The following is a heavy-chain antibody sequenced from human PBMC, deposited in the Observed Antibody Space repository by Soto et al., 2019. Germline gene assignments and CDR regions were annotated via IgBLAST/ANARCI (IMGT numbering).Heavy chain of an antibody. D-gene: IGHD3-3*01. J-gene: IGHJ4*02. V-gene: IGHV3-48*02. CDR2: ISGTSRTI. CDR1: GFTFSNYA. CDR3: TRRLLDYDFWSGID. Sequence: GGSLRLSCVASGFTFSNYAMSWVRQAPGKGLEWVSYISGTSRTIYYADSVKGRFTISRDNAENSLYLQMNSLRDEDTAVYYCTRRLLDYDFWSGIDWGQGTLVTVSS.